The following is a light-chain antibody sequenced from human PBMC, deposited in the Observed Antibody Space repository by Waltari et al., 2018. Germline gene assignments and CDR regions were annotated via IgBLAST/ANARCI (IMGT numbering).Light chain of an antibody. CDR3: QQRNNWSTT. J-gene: IGKJ5*01. CDR1: QSVRSD. CDR2: DAS. V-gene: IGKV3-11*01. Sequence: EIVLTQSPATLSLPPGERATLSSRDSQSVRSDLAWSQQQPGQTPRLLIYDASNRATGIPARFSGSGSGTDFTLTISSLEPEDFAVYYCQQRNNWSTTFGQGTRLEIK.